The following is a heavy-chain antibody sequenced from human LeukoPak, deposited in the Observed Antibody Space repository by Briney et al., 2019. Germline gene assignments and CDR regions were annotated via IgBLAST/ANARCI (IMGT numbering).Heavy chain of an antibody. D-gene: IGHD2-8*01. Sequence: GGSLRLSCAASGFTFSTYEMSWVRHAPGKGLEWVSGINWNGGNTGYADSVKGRFTISRDNVKNSLYLQMNSLRAEDTALYYCARAPGVRYYYYMDVWGKGTTVTVSS. V-gene: IGHV3-20*04. CDR1: GFTFSTYE. CDR3: ARAPGVRYYYYMDV. J-gene: IGHJ6*03. CDR2: INWNGGNT.